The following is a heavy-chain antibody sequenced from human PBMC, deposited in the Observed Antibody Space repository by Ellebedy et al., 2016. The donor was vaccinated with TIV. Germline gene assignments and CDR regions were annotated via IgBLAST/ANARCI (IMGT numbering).Heavy chain of an antibody. CDR1: GGSISSSSYY. J-gene: IGHJ6*02. CDR3: ARYLRRGYDYYGMDV. Sequence: MPSETLSLTCTVSGGSISSSSYYWGWIRQSPGKGLEWIGYIYYSGSTYYNPSLKSRVTISVDTSKNQLSLKLSSVTAADTAVYYCARYLRRGYDYYGMDVWGQGTTVTVSS. V-gene: IGHV4-39*07. CDR2: IYYSGST.